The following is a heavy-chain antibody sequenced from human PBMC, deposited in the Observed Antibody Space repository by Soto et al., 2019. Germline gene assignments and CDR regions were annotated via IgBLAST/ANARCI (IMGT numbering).Heavy chain of an antibody. D-gene: IGHD4-17*01. CDR3: ASLGTTVTNRAEDY. CDR2: INHSGST. J-gene: IGHJ4*02. CDR1: GGSFSGYY. V-gene: IGHV4-34*01. Sequence: QVQLQQWGAGLLKPSETLSLTCAVYGGSFSGYYWSWIRQPPGKGLEWIGEINHSGSTNYNPSLKSRVTISVDTSKNQFSLKLSSVTAADTAVYYCASLGTTVTNRAEDYWGQGTLVTVSS.